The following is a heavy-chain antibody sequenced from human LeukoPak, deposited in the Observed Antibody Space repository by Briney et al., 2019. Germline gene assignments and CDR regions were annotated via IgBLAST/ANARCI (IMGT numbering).Heavy chain of an antibody. CDR1: GFTFSTYW. Sequence: PGGSLRLSCAASGFTFSTYWMHWVRHGPGKGLVWVSCIKTDGSSTNYADSVKGRFTISRDNAKNTLYLQMNSLRVEDTAVYYCARASPERYGDFDIWGQGTMVTVSS. CDR2: IKTDGSST. J-gene: IGHJ3*02. CDR3: ARASPERYGDFDI. D-gene: IGHD4/OR15-4a*01. V-gene: IGHV3-74*01.